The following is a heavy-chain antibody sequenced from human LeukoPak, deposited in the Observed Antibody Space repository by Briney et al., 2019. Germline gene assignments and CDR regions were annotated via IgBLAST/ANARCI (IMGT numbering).Heavy chain of an antibody. CDR3: AKDPFRSYGYQGKWFDP. V-gene: IGHV3-30-3*01. CDR2: ISYDGSVK. J-gene: IGHJ5*02. D-gene: IGHD5-24*01. Sequence: GGSLRLSCAASGFAFSTCAMHWVRQAPGKGLEWVAVISYDGSVKYYADSVKGRFTISRDNSKNTLYLQMNSLRAEDTAVYYCAKDPFRSYGYQGKWFDPWGQGNLGHVSS. CDR1: GFAFSTCA.